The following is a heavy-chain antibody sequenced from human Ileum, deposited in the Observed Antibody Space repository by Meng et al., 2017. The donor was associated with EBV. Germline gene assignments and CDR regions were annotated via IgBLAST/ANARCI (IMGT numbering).Heavy chain of an antibody. V-gene: IGHV4-4*02. CDR3: ARGRRFGSGRYALDY. J-gene: IGHJ4*02. CDR1: GASIGSSYW. D-gene: IGHD3-10*01. Sequence: GELQESGPGLGEPSGTLSLICAGSGASIGSSYWWTWVRQPPEKGLEWIGEIYHSGSTNYNPSLKSRLTLSVDKSKSQFSLELISVTAADTAVYYCARGRRFGSGRYALDYWGQGTLVTVSS. CDR2: IYHSGST.